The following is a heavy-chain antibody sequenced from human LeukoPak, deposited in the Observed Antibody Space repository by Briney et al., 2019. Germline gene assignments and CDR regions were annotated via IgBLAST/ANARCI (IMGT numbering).Heavy chain of an antibody. D-gene: IGHD1-26*01. V-gene: IGHV3-23*01. J-gene: IGHJ4*02. Sequence: GGSLRLSCAASGFTVSSNYMSWVRQAPGRGLEWVSAISGSGGSTYYADSVKGRFTISRDNSKNTLYLQMNSLRAEDTAVYYCAKDLAGSGSYSFDYWGQGTLVTVSS. CDR3: AKDLAGSGSYSFDY. CDR1: GFTVSSNY. CDR2: ISGSGGST.